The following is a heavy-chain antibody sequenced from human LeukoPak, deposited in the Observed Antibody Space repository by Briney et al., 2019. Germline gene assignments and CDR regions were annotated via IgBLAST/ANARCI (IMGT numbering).Heavy chain of an antibody. Sequence: GGSLRLSCAASGLAVTNNYMTWVRQAPGKGLEWVSVIYSGGRTSYAASVKGSFTVSRDSAKNTVYLQGNGLKVDDTAVYYCARGTSTGYYRTEAFDLWGQGTLVTVSS. D-gene: IGHD3-22*01. CDR2: IYSGGRT. J-gene: IGHJ3*01. CDR3: ARGTSTGYYRTEAFDL. V-gene: IGHV3-66*01. CDR1: GLAVTNNY.